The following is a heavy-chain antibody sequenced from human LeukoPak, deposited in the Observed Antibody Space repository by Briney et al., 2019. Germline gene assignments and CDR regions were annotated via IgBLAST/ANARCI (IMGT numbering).Heavy chain of an antibody. V-gene: IGHV4-4*07. CDR3: SRESRSHYFYYYMDV. CDR1: GGSITSYY. J-gene: IGHJ6*03. CDR2: IYYTARV. D-gene: IGHD6-13*01. Sequence: SETLSLTCTVSGGSITSYYWSWIRQPAGKGLEWIGRIYYTARVNYNPSLKSRVTMSVDTSKNQVSLKVNSVTAADTAVYYCSRESRSHYFYYYMDVWRKGTTVTVCS.